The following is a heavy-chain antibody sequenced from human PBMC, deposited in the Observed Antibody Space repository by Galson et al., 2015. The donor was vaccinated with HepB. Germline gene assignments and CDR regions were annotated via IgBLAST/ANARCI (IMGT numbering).Heavy chain of an antibody. Sequence: SLRLSCAASGFTVSSNYMSWVRQAPGKGLEWVSVIYSGGSTYYADSVKGRFTISRDNSKNTLYLQMNSLRAEDTAVYYCARDQGSRAGTEFDYWGQGTLVTVSS. CDR3: ARDQGSRAGTEFDY. D-gene: IGHD6-19*01. CDR1: GFTVSSNY. V-gene: IGHV3-66*02. CDR2: IYSGGST. J-gene: IGHJ4*02.